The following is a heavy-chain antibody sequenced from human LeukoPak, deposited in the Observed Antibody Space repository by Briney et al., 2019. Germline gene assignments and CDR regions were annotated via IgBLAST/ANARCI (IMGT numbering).Heavy chain of an antibody. Sequence: PGGSLRLSCAASGFTFDDYAMHWVRQAPGKGLEWVSGISWNSGSIGYADSVKGRFTISRDNAKNSLYLQTNSLRAEDTAVYYCAGEGVVAACMDVWGQGTTVTVSS. D-gene: IGHD2-2*01. V-gene: IGHV3-9*01. CDR3: AGEGVVAACMDV. CDR1: GFTFDDYA. J-gene: IGHJ6*02. CDR2: ISWNSGSI.